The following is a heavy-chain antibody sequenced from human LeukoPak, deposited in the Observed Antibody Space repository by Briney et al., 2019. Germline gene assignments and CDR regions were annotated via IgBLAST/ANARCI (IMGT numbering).Heavy chain of an antibody. V-gene: IGHV3-7*01. Sequence: PGGSLRLSCAASGFTFSSYWMSWVRQAPGKGLQSVAYISQDVSHKYYVDSVKGRFTISRDNAKNSLHLEMNSLRVEDTALYYCARVGYNGWNFENWGQGTLVTVSS. D-gene: IGHD5-12*01. CDR2: ISQDVSHK. CDR3: ARVGYNGWNFEN. J-gene: IGHJ4*02. CDR1: GFTFSSYW.